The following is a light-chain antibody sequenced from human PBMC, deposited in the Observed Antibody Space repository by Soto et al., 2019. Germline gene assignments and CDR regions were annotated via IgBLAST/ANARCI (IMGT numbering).Light chain of an antibody. V-gene: IGKV3D-15*01. J-gene: IGKJ5*01. CDR2: GAS. CDR3: QQYNNWPPLT. CDR1: QSVSSN. Sequence: EIVMTQSPATLSVSPGERATLSFSASQSVSSNLAWYQQKPGQAPRLLIYGASTRATGIPARFSGSGSGTEFTLTISSLQSEDFAVYYCQQYNNWPPLTFGQGTRLEIK.